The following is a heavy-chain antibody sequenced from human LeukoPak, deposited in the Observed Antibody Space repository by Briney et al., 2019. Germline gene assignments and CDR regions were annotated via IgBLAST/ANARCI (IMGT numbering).Heavy chain of an antibody. CDR1: GGTFSSYA. CDR3: AREYCGGDCYGPFDY. J-gene: IGHJ4*02. CDR2: INPNSGGT. D-gene: IGHD2-21*02. Sequence: PGRSLRLSCAASGGTFSSYAISWVRQAPGQGLEWMGWINPNSGGTNYAQKFQGRVTMTRDTSISTAYMELSRLRSDDTAVYYCAREYCGGDCYGPFDYWGQGTLVTVSS. V-gene: IGHV1-2*02.